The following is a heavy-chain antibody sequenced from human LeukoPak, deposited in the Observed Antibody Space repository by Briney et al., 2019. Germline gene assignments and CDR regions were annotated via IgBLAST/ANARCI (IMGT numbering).Heavy chain of an antibody. D-gene: IGHD3-3*02. CDR1: GGSLSGYY. Sequence: TSETLSLTCAVYGGSLSGYYWSWIRQPPGKGLEWIGEINHSGSTNYNPSLKSRVTISVDTSKNQFSLKLSSVTAADTAVYYCARSLRDLYSINAFDIWGQGTMVTVSS. CDR2: INHSGST. CDR3: ARSLRDLYSINAFDI. J-gene: IGHJ3*02. V-gene: IGHV4-34*01.